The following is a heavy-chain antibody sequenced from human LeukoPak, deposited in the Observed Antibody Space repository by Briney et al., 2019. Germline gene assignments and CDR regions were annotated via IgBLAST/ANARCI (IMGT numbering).Heavy chain of an antibody. D-gene: IGHD6-13*01. V-gene: IGHV1-24*01. Sequence: ASVKVSCKVSGYTLTELSMHWVRQAPGKGLEWMGGFDPEDGETIYAQKYQGRVTMTEDTSTDTAYMELSILRSEDTAVYYCATGRGSSWYEGRYYFDDWGQGTLVTVSS. CDR3: ATGRGSSWYEGRYYFDD. CDR2: FDPEDGET. J-gene: IGHJ4*02. CDR1: GYTLTELS.